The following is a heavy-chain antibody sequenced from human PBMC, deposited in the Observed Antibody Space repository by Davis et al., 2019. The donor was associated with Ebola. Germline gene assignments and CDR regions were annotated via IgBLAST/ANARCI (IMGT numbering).Heavy chain of an antibody. D-gene: IGHD5-24*01. J-gene: IGHJ6*02. CDR3: ARDREMATIDYYYYGMDV. CDR1: GFPFSSYS. Sequence: SLMLPCPASGFPFSSYSMNWVRQAPGKGLEWVSSISSSSSYIYYADSVKGRFTISRDNAKNSLYLQMNSLRAEDTAVYNCARDREMATIDYYYYGMDVWGQGTTVTVSS. V-gene: IGHV3-21*01. CDR2: ISSSSSYI.